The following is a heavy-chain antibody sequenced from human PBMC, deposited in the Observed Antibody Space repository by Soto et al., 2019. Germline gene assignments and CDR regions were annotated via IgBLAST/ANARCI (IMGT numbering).Heavy chain of an antibody. CDR1: GYTFTSYG. J-gene: IGHJ3*02. V-gene: IGHV1-18*04. CDR3: AKDTGFHIVVVIAIQGFDI. Sequence: ASVKVSCKASGYTFTSYGISWVRQAPGEGLEWMGWISAYNGNTNYAQKLQGRVTMTTDTSTSTAYMELRSLRSDDTAVYYCAKDTGFHIVVVIAIQGFDIWGQGTMVTVSS. D-gene: IGHD2-21*01. CDR2: ISAYNGNT.